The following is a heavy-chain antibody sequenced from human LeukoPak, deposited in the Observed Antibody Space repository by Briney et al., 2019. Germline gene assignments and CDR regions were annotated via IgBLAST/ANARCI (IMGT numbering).Heavy chain of an antibody. D-gene: IGHD3-16*01. CDR1: GFTFSNYA. CDR2: FGTRSSSI. CDR3: ARENDQGFDY. J-gene: IGHJ4*02. V-gene: IGHV3-21*01. Sequence: GGSLRLSCAASGFTFSNYAMNWVRQAPGKGLEWVSSFGTRSSSIYYAHSVTGRFIVSRDNAKISLFLQMNSLRAEDTAVYYCARENDQGFDYWGQGTLVTVSS.